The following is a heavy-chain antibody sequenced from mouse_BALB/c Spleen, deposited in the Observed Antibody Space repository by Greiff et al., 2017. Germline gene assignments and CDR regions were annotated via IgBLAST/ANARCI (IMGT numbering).Heavy chain of an antibody. CDR1: GFSFTSLW. J-gene: IGHJ3*01. V-gene: IGHV1-5*01. Sequence: VQLQQSGTVLARPGAFVKMFRKASGFSFTSLWMHWVKQRPGQGPEWIGALYSGNSDTSYNQKFKGKAKLTAVTSASTAYMELSSLTNEDSAVYYCTYYYDSAWFAYWGQGTLVTVSA. D-gene: IGHD1-1*01. CDR3: TYYYDSAWFAY. CDR2: LYSGNSDT.